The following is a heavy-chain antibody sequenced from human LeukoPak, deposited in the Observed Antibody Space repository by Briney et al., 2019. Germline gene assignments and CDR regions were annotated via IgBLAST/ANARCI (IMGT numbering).Heavy chain of an antibody. D-gene: IGHD5-18*01. Sequence: ASVKVSCKASGYTFTGYYMHWVRQAPGQGLEWMGWINPNSGGTNYAQKFQGWVTMTRDTSISTAYMELRSLRSDDTAVYYCARCKGSRGYSYGPYYYMDVWGKGTTVTVSS. V-gene: IGHV1-2*04. J-gene: IGHJ6*03. CDR1: GYTFTGYY. CDR2: INPNSGGT. CDR3: ARCKGSRGYSYGPYYYMDV.